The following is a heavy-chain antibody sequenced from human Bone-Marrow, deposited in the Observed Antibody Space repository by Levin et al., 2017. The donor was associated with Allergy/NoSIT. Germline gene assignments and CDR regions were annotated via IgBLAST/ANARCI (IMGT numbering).Heavy chain of an antibody. CDR3: AIDPAVARVVYAFDI. V-gene: IGHV4-59*01. J-gene: IGHJ3*02. D-gene: IGHD2-15*01. Sequence: SETLSLTCTVSDGSISNFYWHWIRQTPGKGLEWIGYVDHTGNTNYHSSLQSRVSISIDMSKNLFSLNMNSVTAADTAIYYCAIDPAVARVVYAFDIWGQGTKVSVAS. CDR1: DGSISNFY. CDR2: VDHTGNT.